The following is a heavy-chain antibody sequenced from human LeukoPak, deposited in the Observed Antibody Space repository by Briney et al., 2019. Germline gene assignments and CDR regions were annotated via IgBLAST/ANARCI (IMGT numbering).Heavy chain of an antibody. D-gene: IGHD6-6*01. Sequence: PSETLSLTCTVSGGSISSYYWSWIRQPPGKGLEWIGHIYTSGSTNYNPSLKSRVTISVDTSKNQFSLKLSSVTAADTAVYYCARGLEYSSSKPDYYYMDVWGKGTTVTVSS. CDR3: ARGLEYSSSKPDYYYMDV. CDR2: IYTSGST. CDR1: GGSISSYY. J-gene: IGHJ6*03. V-gene: IGHV4-4*09.